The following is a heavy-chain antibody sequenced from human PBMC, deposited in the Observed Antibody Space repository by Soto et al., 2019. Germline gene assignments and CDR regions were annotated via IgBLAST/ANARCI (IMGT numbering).Heavy chain of an antibody. J-gene: IGHJ3*01. CDR2: VHHSGIT. CDR3: ARFLWFGSRRTLGPFDV. D-gene: IGHD3-10*01. Sequence: QVQLHEWGAGLLKPSETLSLTCAVYGGSFSGYYWSWVRQPPGKGLEWIGEVHHSGITNYNPPLRCRVIISLDTSQNQFSLELTSVTAAATAVDYCARFLWFGSRRTLGPFDVWGQGIMVSVSS. CDR1: GGSFSGYY. V-gene: IGHV4-34*01.